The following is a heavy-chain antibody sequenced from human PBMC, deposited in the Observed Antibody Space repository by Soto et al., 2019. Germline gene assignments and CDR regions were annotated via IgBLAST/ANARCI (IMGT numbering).Heavy chain of an antibody. CDR2: ICWDADK. V-gene: IGHV2-5*02. D-gene: IGHD3-10*01. Sequence: QITLKESGPTLVKPTQTLTLTCTFSGFSLSTTGVGVGWIRQPPGKALEGLALICWDADKRYSPSLKSRLTITKDTSQNQVVLTMTNMDPVDTATYYYAHRITMVLGVKPPFDYWGQGTLVTVSS. CDR1: GFSLSTTGVG. CDR3: AHRITMVLGVKPPFDY. J-gene: IGHJ4*02.